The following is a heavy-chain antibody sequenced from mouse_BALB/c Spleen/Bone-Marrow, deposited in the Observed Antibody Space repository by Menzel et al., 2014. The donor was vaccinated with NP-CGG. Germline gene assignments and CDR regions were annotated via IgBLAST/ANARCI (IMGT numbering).Heavy chain of an antibody. J-gene: IGHJ2*01. Sequence: VQLQQSRSVLVRPGASVKLSCKASGYTFTSSWMHWAKQRPGQGLEWMGEIHPNSGNTNYNEKFKGKATLTVDTSSSTAYVDLSSLTSEDSAVYYCARSGFDHWGQGTTLTVSS. V-gene: IGHV1S130*01. CDR1: GYTFTSSW. D-gene: IGHD4-1*01. CDR2: IHPNSGNT. CDR3: ARSGFDH.